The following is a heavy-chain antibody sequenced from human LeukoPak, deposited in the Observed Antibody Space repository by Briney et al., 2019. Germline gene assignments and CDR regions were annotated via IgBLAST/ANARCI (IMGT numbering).Heavy chain of an antibody. CDR1: GYTFTGYY. CDR2: INPNSGGT. Sequence: ASVKVSCKASGYTFTGYYMHWVRQAPGQGLEWMGWINPNSGGTNYAQKFQGRVTMTRDTSISTAYMELSRLRSDDTAVYYCARDNLLPPYSGNPKTRPYYYGMDVWGQGTTVTVSS. V-gene: IGHV1-2*02. D-gene: IGHD4-23*01. CDR3: ARDNLLPPYSGNPKTRPYYYGMDV. J-gene: IGHJ6*02.